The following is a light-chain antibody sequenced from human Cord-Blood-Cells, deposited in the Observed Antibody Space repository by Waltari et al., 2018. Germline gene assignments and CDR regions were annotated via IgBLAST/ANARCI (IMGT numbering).Light chain of an antibody. J-gene: IGLJ2*01. V-gene: IGLV2-23*02. CDR2: EVS. Sequence: QSALTQPASVSGSPGQSITISCTGTTSDVGGYNLVSWSHQHPGKAPNLMIYEVSKRPSGVSNRLSGCKSGNTASLTISGLQAEDEAYYYCCSYAGSSTLVFGGGTKLTVL. CDR1: TSDVGGYNL. CDR3: CSYAGSSTLV.